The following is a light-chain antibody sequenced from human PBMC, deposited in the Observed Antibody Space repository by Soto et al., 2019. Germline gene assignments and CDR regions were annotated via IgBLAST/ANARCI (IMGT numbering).Light chain of an antibody. CDR3: SSYTSSSTVV. J-gene: IGLJ1*01. Sequence: QSALTQPASVSGSPGQSITISCTGTSSDVGGYNYVSWYQHHPGKAPRLIIYEVSNRPSGVSNRFSGSKSGNTASLTISGLQADDEADYYCSSYTSSSTVVFGIGTKVTVL. CDR1: SSDVGGYNY. CDR2: EVS. V-gene: IGLV2-14*01.